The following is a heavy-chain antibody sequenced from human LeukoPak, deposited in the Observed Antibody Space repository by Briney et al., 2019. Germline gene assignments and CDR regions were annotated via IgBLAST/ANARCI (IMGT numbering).Heavy chain of an antibody. Sequence: GGSLRLSCAASGFTFSSYAMSWVRQAPGKGLEWVSSISGSGITTYYADSVKGRFTISRDNSKNTMYLQMNSLGPEDTAVYYCAKVLTRTKGYYFDYWGQGTLVTVSS. J-gene: IGHJ4*02. CDR1: GFTFSSYA. D-gene: IGHD2-8*01. V-gene: IGHV3-23*01. CDR2: ISGSGITT. CDR3: AKVLTRTKGYYFDY.